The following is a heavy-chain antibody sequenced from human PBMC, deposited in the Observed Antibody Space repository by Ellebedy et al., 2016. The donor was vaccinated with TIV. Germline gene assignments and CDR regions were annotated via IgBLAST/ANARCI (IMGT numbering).Heavy chain of an antibody. CDR1: GFTFSRFA. Sequence: GGSLRLSXAASGFTFSRFAMHWVRQAPGKGLEWVAITSYDGRNKYYGDFVKGRFTISRDNSKNILYLEMNSLRAEDTAVYYCWAGMNTVADLLDYWGQGTLVTVSS. V-gene: IGHV3-30*03. CDR2: TSYDGRNK. D-gene: IGHD4-23*01. J-gene: IGHJ4*02. CDR3: WAGMNTVADLLDY.